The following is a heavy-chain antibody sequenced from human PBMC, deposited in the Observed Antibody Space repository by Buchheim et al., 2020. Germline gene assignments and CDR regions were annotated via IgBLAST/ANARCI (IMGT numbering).Heavy chain of an antibody. Sequence: QVQLQESGPGLVKPSETLSLTCTVSGGSVSSGSYYWSWIRQPPGKGLEWIGYIYYSGSTNYNPSLKSRVTISVDTSKNQFSLKLSSVTAADTAVYYCAREDTGTTALYAFDIWGQGT. V-gene: IGHV4-61*01. D-gene: IGHD1-1*01. J-gene: IGHJ3*02. CDR3: AREDTGTTALYAFDI. CDR1: GGSVSSGSYY. CDR2: IYYSGST.